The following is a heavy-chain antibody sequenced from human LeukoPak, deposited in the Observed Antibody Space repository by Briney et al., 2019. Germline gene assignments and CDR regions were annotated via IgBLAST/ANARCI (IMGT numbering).Heavy chain of an antibody. V-gene: IGHV3-23*01. CDR1: GFTFSNFG. CDR2: ISGTGGSI. J-gene: IGHJ4*02. Sequence: GGSLRLSCAASGFTFSNFGMSWVRQAPGKGLEWVSCISGTGGSIYYADSVKGRFAISRDNSKNTLYLQMNSLRAEDTAVYYCARVSHYDFWSGYTFDYWGQGTLVTVSS. D-gene: IGHD3-3*01. CDR3: ARVSHYDFWSGYTFDY.